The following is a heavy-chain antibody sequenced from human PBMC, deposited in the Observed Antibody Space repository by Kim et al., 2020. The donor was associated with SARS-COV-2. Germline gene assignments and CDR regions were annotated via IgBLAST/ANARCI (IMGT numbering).Heavy chain of an antibody. V-gene: IGHV4-59*01. CDR1: GGSISGYY. CDR2: IYYSGST. Sequence: SETLSLTCTVSGGSISGYYWSWIRQPPGKGLEWIGYIYYSGSTNYNPSLKSRVTISVDTSKNQFSLKLSSVTAADTAVYYCARERDPGIAAFDPWGQGTLVTVSS. D-gene: IGHD6-13*01. CDR3: ARERDPGIAAFDP. J-gene: IGHJ5*02.